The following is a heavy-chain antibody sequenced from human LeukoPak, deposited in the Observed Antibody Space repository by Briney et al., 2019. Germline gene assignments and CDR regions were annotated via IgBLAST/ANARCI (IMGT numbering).Heavy chain of an antibody. CDR2: ISYDGSNK. CDR3: AKDSGWYTYYYYYMDV. V-gene: IGHV3-30*18. Sequence: PGRSLRLSCAASGFNFGSYGIQWVRQAPGKGLEWVALISYDGSNKYYADSVKGRFTISRDNSKNTLYLQMNSLRAEDTAVYYCAKDSGWYTYYYYYMDVWGKGTTVTVSS. D-gene: IGHD2-15*01. J-gene: IGHJ6*03. CDR1: GFNFGSYG.